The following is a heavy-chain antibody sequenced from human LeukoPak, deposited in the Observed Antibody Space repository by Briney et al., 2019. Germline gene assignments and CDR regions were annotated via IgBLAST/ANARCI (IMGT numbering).Heavy chain of an antibody. V-gene: IGHV2-70*11. CDR2: IDWDDDK. CDR3: ARITMVRGVIVIFDF. Sequence: SGPALVKPTQTLTLTCTFSGFSLRSSEMCVSWIRQPPGKALEWLARIDWDDDKYYTTSLRSRLTISKDTSKNQVVLTMTNMDPADTATYYCARITMVRGVIVIFDFWGQGTLVTVSA. D-gene: IGHD3-10*01. CDR1: GFSLRSSEMC. J-gene: IGHJ4*02.